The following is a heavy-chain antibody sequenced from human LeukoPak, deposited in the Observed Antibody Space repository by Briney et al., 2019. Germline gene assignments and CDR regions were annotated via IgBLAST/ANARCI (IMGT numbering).Heavy chain of an antibody. Sequence: ASVKVSCKASGYTFTGYYMHWVRQAPGQGLEWMGWINPNSGGTNYAQKFQGRVTMTRDTSISTAYMELSRLRSDDTAVYYCARPPPVRWGWAPFGYWGQGTLVTVSS. CDR3: ARPPPVRWGWAPFGY. CDR1: GYTFTGYY. CDR2: INPNSGGT. V-gene: IGHV1-2*02. J-gene: IGHJ4*02. D-gene: IGHD6-19*01.